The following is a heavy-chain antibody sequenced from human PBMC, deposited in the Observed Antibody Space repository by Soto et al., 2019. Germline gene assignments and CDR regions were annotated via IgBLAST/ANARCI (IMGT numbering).Heavy chain of an antibody. D-gene: IGHD1-20*01. J-gene: IGHJ4*02. V-gene: IGHV4-4*02. CDR2: IYHSEST. CDR1: GDSVTSSNW. CDR3: ARYGFGIFDY. Sequence: SETLSLTCAVSGDSVTSSNWWSWVRQPPGKGLEWIGEIYHSESTNYNPSLKSRVTMSIDKSKNQFSLKLTSVTAADTAVYFCARYGFGIFDYWGQGTLVTV.